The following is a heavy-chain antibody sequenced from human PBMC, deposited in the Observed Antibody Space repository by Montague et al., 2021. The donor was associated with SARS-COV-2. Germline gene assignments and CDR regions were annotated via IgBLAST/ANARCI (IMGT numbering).Heavy chain of an antibody. CDR1: GFTFSSYD. CDR3: ARGVTMVQGVIYYYYVMDV. D-gene: IGHD3-10*01. Sequence: SLRLSCAASGFTFSSYDMHWVRQATGKGLEWVSAIGTAGDTYYPGSVKGRFTISRENAKNSLYLQMNSLRAGDTAVYYCARGVTMVQGVIYYYYVMDVWGQGTTVTVSS. J-gene: IGHJ6*02. CDR2: IGTAGDT. V-gene: IGHV3-13*04.